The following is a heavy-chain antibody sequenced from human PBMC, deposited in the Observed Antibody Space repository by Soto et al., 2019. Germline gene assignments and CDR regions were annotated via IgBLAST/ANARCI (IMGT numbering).Heavy chain of an antibody. V-gene: IGHV3-23*01. CDR1: GFTFSSYG. D-gene: IGHD2-15*01. CDR3: AKGPAYCSGGSCYENWFDP. J-gene: IGHJ5*02. CDR2: ISGSGGST. Sequence: PGGFLRLSCAASGFTFSSYGMSWVRQAPGKGLEWVSAISGSGGSTYYADSVKGRFTISRDNSKNTLYLQMNSLRAEDTAVYYCAKGPAYCSGGSCYENWFDPWGQGTLVTVSS.